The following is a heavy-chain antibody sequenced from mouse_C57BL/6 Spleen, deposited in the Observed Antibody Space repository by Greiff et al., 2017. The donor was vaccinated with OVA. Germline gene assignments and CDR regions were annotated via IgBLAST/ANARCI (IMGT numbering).Heavy chain of an antibody. J-gene: IGHJ2*01. V-gene: IGHV1-59*01. CDR3: ARGNSNYVFDY. CDR1: GYTFTSYW. CDR2: IDPSDSYT. Sequence: QVQLQQPGAELVRPGTSVKLSCKASGYTFTSYWMHWVKQRPGQGLEWIGVIDPSDSYTNYNQKFKGKATLTVDTSSSTAYMQLSSLTSEDSAVYYCARGNSNYVFDYWGQGTTLTVSS. D-gene: IGHD2-5*01.